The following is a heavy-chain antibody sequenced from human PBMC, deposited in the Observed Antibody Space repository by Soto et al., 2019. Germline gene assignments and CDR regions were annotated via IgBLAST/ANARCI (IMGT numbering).Heavy chain of an antibody. CDR1: GYTFPDCH. D-gene: IGHD3-10*01. V-gene: IGHV1-2*06. J-gene: IGHJ5*02. Sequence: ASLKRTCKPSGYTFPDCHTDRARPAPGEAVEWLGRINPTSGGTNYAHKFQGSVTMTKDTSIRTAYMELSRLRSDDTAVYHCARALYFHDSREPFDPWGQRPMLPVSS. CDR2: INPTSGGT. CDR3: ARALYFHDSREPFDP.